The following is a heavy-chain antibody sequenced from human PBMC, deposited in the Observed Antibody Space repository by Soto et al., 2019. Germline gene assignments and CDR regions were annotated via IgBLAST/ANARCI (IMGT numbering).Heavy chain of an antibody. V-gene: IGHV3-48*01. CDR3: ATFPGY. CDR1: GFTFSSYA. D-gene: IGHD3-16*01. CDR2: IGIGSSTK. Sequence: GGSLRLSCAASGFTFSSYAMSWVRQAPGKGLEWVSYIGIGSSTKYYADSVKGRFTISRDNAKNSLYLQMNSLRSEDTAVYYCATFPGYWGQGTLVTVSS. J-gene: IGHJ4*02.